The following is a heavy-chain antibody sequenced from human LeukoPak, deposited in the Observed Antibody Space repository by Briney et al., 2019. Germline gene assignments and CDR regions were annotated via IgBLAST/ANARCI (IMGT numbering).Heavy chain of an antibody. D-gene: IGHD3-22*01. J-gene: IGHJ4*02. Sequence: PSETLSLTCAVYGGSFSGYYWSWIRQPPGKGLEWIGEINHSGSTNYNPSLKSRVTISVDTSKNQFSLKLSSVTAADTAVYYCARSNYDSSGYPLYFDYWGQGTLVTVSS. CDR1: GGSFSGYY. CDR2: INHSGST. V-gene: IGHV4-34*01. CDR3: ARSNYDSSGYPLYFDY.